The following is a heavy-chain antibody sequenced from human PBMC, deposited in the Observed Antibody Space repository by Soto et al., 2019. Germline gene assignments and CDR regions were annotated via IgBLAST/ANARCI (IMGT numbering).Heavy chain of an antibody. CDR2: IYHSGST. CDR3: ARDPWSRDGYNYYFDY. J-gene: IGHJ4*02. Sequence: SETLSLTCTVSGGSISSYYWSWIRQPPGKGLEWIGEIYHSGSTNYNPSLKSRVTISVDKSKNQFSLKLSSVTAADTAVYYCARDPWSRDGYNYYFDYWGQGTLVTVSS. V-gene: IGHV4-59*12. CDR1: GGSISSYY. D-gene: IGHD1-1*01.